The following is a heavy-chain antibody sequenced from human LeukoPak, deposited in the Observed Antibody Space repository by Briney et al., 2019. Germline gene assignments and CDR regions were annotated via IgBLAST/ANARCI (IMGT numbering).Heavy chain of an antibody. V-gene: IGHV4-34*01. CDR2: IYYSGST. Sequence: PSETLSLTCAVYGGSFSGYYWSWIRQPPGKGLEWIGYIYYSGSTYYNPSLKSRVTISVDTSKNQFSLKLSSVTAADTAVYYCARGQWFRAFWSRGTPVTVSS. D-gene: IGHD3-10*01. J-gene: IGHJ4*02. CDR1: GGSFSGYY. CDR3: ARGQWFRAF.